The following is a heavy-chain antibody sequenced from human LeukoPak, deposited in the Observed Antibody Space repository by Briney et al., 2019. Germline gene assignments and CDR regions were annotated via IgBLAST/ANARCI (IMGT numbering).Heavy chain of an antibody. CDR2: INHSGST. J-gene: IGHJ6*03. CDR1: GGSFSGYY. Sequence: SETLSLTCAVYGGSFSGYYWSWIRQPPGKGLEWIGEINHSGSTNYNPSLKSRVTISVDTSKNQFSLKLSSVTAADTAVYYCARVIRNYDILTGYYYYMDVWGKGTTVTVSS. V-gene: IGHV4-34*01. D-gene: IGHD3-9*01. CDR3: ARVIRNYDILTGYYYYMDV.